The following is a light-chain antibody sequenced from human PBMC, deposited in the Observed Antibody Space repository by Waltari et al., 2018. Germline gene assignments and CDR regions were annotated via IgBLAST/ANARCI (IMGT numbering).Light chain of an antibody. CDR2: YDS. J-gene: IGLJ1*01. V-gene: IGLV3-21*04. CDR1: NTENKR. CDR3: QVWDANTDPGV. Sequence: SYVLTPPPSASGAPGKTASLTCGGNNTENKRVHWYQQKPGQAPILVISYDSDRPSGIPERFSGSNSGNTATLTISRVEAGDEADYYCQVWDANTDPGVFGTGTEVTVL.